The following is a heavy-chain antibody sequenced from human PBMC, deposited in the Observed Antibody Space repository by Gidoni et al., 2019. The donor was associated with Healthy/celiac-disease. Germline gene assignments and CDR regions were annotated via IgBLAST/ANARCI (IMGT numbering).Heavy chain of an antibody. CDR3: AKDCGSTTCPSP. J-gene: IGHJ5*02. D-gene: IGHD2-2*01. V-gene: IGHV3-23*01. Sequence: EVQLLESGGGLVQPGGSLRLSCAASGFTFNNYAMNWVPPAPGKGLVWVSAIIGSGGSTYYADSVKGRFTISRDNSKNTLYLQMNSLRAEDTAVYYCAKDCGSTTCPSPWGQGTLVTVSS. CDR2: IIGSGGST. CDR1: GFTFNNYA.